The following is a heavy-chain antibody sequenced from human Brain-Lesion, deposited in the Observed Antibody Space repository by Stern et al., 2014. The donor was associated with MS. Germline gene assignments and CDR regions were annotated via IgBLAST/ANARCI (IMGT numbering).Heavy chain of an antibody. Sequence: QVQLQESGPGLVKPSETLSLTCTVSGGSISSSTYYWAWIRQPPGKGLEWSGNIYYSGFTYYNPSLKSRVPISVDMSKNQFSLKLSSVTAADTAIYYCARHDSVPRPSQLYSARDRGPGYFDYWGQGTLVTVSS. J-gene: IGHJ4*02. CDR1: GGSISSSTYY. CDR3: ARHDSVPRPSQLYSARDRGPGYFDY. CDR2: IYYSGFT. V-gene: IGHV4-39*01. D-gene: IGHD1-26*01.